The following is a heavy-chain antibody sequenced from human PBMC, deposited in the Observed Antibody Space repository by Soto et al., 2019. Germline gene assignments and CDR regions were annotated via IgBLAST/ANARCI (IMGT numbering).Heavy chain of an antibody. D-gene: IGHD4-17*01. Sequence: QVQLQESGPGLVKPSETLSPTCTVSGGSISSYYWSWIRQPPGKGLEWIGYIYYSGSTNYNPSLKSRVTISVDTSKNQFSLKLSSVTAADTAVYYCARNYGDYVDYWGQGTLVTVSS. CDR2: IYYSGST. CDR1: GGSISSYY. V-gene: IGHV4-59*08. J-gene: IGHJ4*02. CDR3: ARNYGDYVDY.